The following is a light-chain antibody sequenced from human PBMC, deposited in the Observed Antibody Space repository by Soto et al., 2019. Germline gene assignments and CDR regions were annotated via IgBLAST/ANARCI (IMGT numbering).Light chain of an antibody. CDR3: QQYNSYWT. V-gene: IGKV1-5*03. Sequence: DIQMTQSPSTLSASVGDRVTITCRASQSISSWLAWYQQKPGKAPKLLIYKASSLESGVPSRFSGSGSGTEFTLAISSLQPDDVATYYCQQYNSYWTFGQGNKVAIK. CDR1: QSISSW. CDR2: KAS. J-gene: IGKJ1*01.